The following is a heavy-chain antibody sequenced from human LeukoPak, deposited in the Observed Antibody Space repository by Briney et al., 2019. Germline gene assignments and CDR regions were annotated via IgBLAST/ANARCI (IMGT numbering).Heavy chain of an antibody. V-gene: IGHV3-11*01. Sequence: PGGSLRLSRAASGFSFSDYYMNWIRQAPGKGLEWVSYITDSGSAIYYADSVKGRFTISRDNTKNSLYLQMNSLRAEDTAVYYCTRVGNGAVAGTVDNWGQGTLVTVSS. CDR3: TRVGNGAVAGTVDN. CDR1: GFSFSDYY. CDR2: ITDSGSAI. D-gene: IGHD6-19*01. J-gene: IGHJ4*02.